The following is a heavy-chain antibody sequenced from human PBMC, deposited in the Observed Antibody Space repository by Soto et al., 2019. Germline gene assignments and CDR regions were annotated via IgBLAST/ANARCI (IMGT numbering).Heavy chain of an antibody. CDR2: INSDGSGT. Sequence: EVQLVESGGGLVQPGGSLRLSCAASGFTFSSYWMHWVRQAPVKGLVWVSRINSDGSGTSYADSVKGRFTISRDNAKNTLYLQMNSLRAEDTAVYYCARPAMVRVGAFDIWGQGTMVTVSP. D-gene: IGHD5-18*01. J-gene: IGHJ3*02. CDR3: ARPAMVRVGAFDI. CDR1: GFTFSSYW. V-gene: IGHV3-74*01.